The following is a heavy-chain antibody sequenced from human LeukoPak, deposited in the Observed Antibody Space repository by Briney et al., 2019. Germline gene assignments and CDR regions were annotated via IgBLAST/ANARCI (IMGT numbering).Heavy chain of an antibody. CDR1: GFTFSSYE. D-gene: IGHD3-10*02. Sequence: GGSLRLSCAATGFTFSSYEMNWVRQAPGKGLEGVSYISSSGSTIYYADSVKGRFTISRDNAKNSLYLQMNSLRAEDTAVYYCAELGITMIGGVWGKGTTVTISS. V-gene: IGHV3-48*03. CDR2: ISSSGSTI. CDR3: AELGITMIGGV. J-gene: IGHJ6*04.